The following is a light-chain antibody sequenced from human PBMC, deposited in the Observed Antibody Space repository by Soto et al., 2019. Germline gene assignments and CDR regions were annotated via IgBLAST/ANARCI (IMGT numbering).Light chain of an antibody. J-gene: IGLJ2*01. CDR1: SGHSNYA. V-gene: IGLV4-69*01. Sequence: QLVLTQSPSASASLGASVKLTCTLSSGHSNYAIAWHQQQPEKGPRYLMRLNSDGSHSKGDGIPDRFSGSSSGAERYLTISSLQPEDEADYYCQTWGTGTVVFGGGTKLTVL. CDR3: QTWGTGTVV. CDR2: LNSDGSH.